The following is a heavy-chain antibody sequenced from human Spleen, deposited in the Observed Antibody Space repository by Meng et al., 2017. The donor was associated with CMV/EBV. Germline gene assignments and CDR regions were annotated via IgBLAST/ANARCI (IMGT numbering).Heavy chain of an antibody. CDR3: ARGPYSSSTDY. Sequence: GGSLRLSCAASGFTVSNNYMSWVRQAPGKGLEWVSSISSSSSYIYYADSVKGRFTISRDNAKNSLYLQMNSLRAEDTAVYYCARGPYSSSTDYWGQGTLVTVSS. D-gene: IGHD6-6*01. CDR1: GFTVSNNY. CDR2: ISSSSSYI. J-gene: IGHJ4*02. V-gene: IGHV3-21*01.